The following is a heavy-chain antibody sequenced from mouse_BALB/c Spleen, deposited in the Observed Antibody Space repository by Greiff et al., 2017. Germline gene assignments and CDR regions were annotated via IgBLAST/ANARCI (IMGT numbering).Heavy chain of an antibody. D-gene: IGHD2-14*01. Sequence: QVQLQQSGPSLVQPSQSLSITCTVSGFSLTSYGVHWVRQSPGKGLEWLGVIWRGGSTDYNAAFMSRLSITKDNSKSQVFFKMNSLQADDTAIYYCAKYYRYDDYAMDYWGQGTSVTVSS. CDR1: GFSLTSYG. V-gene: IGHV2-5-1*01. CDR2: IWRGGST. J-gene: IGHJ4*01. CDR3: AKYYRYDDYAMDY.